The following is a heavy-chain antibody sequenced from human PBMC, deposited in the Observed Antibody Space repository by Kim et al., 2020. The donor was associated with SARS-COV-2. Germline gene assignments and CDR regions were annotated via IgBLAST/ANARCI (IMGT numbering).Heavy chain of an antibody. CDR3: ARRGPRSTSCYRGAFDI. V-gene: IGHV4-39*01. Sequence: SETLSLTCTVSGGSISSSSYYWGWIRQPPGKGLEWIGSIYYSGSTYYNPSLKSRVTISVDTSKNQFSLKLSSVTAADTAVYYCARRGPRSTSCYRGAFDIWGQGTMVTVSS. J-gene: IGHJ3*02. CDR1: GGSISSSSYY. CDR2: IYYSGST. D-gene: IGHD2-2*01.